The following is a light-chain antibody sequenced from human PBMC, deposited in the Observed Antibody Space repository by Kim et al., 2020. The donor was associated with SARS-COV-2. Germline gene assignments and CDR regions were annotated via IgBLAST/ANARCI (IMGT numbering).Light chain of an antibody. Sequence: DIVMTQSPDSLAVSLGDRATINCKSSQSVLYSSNNKNYLAWYQQKPGQPPKLLIYWASTRESGVPGRFSGSGSGTDFTLTISSLQAEDVAVYYCQQYYSTPPYTFGQGTKLEI. J-gene: IGKJ2*01. CDR1: QSVLYSSNNKNY. V-gene: IGKV4-1*01. CDR2: WAS. CDR3: QQYYSTPPYT.